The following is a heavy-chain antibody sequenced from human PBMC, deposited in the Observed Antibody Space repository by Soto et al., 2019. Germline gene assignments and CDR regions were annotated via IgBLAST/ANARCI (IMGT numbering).Heavy chain of an antibody. CDR1: GGSISSGGYY. CDR3: AREGNSYGFTNYYYYGMDV. V-gene: IGHV4-31*03. CDR2: IYYSGST. D-gene: IGHD5-18*01. J-gene: IGHJ6*02. Sequence: PSETLSLTCTVSGGSISSGGYYWSWIRQHPGKGLEWIGYIYYSGSTYYNPSLKSRVTISVDTSKNQFSLKLSSVTAADTAVYFCAREGNSYGFTNYYYYGMDVWGQGTTVTVSS.